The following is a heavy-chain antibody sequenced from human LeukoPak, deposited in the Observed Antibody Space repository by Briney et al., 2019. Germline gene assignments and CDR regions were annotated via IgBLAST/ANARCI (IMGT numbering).Heavy chain of an antibody. V-gene: IGHV4-34*01. CDR3: ARYSSSWYSIDY. J-gene: IGHJ4*02. Sequence: PSETLSLTCAVYGGSFSGYYWSWIRRPPGKGLEWIGEINHSGSTNYNPSLKSRVTISVDTSKNQFSLKLSSVTAADTAVYYCARYSSSWYSIDYWGQGTLVTVSS. CDR2: INHSGST. CDR1: GGSFSGYY. D-gene: IGHD6-13*01.